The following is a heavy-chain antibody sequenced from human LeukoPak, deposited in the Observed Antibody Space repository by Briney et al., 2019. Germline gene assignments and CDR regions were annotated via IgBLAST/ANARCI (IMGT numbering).Heavy chain of an antibody. CDR3: EPPLQFLES. J-gene: IGHJ5*02. Sequence: PGGSLRLSCAASGFTFSSHAMTWVRQAPGKGLEWVSTINSNGGSTYYASSVKGRFTISRDNSRNTLYLRMSSLRAEDTAVYYCEPPLQFLESWGQGTMVIVSS. V-gene: IGHV3-23*01. CDR2: INSNGGST. D-gene: IGHD3-3*01. CDR1: GFTFSSHA.